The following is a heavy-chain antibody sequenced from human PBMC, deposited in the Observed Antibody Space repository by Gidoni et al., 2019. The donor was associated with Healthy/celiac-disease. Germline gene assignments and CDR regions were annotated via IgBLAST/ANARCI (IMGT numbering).Heavy chain of an antibody. D-gene: IGHD2-21*02. Sequence: VKKPGASVKVSCKASGYTFTSYAMHWVRQAPGQRLEWMGWINAGNGNTKYSQKFQGRVTITRDTSASTAYMELSSLRSEDTAVYYCARDSVFVQHDSDYYYGMDVWGQGTTVTVSS. CDR1: GYTFTSYA. CDR3: ARDSVFVQHDSDYYYGMDV. CDR2: INAGNGNT. J-gene: IGHJ6*02. V-gene: IGHV1-3*01.